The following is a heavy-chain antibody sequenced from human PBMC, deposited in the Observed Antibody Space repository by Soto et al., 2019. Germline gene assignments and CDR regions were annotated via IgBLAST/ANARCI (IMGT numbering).Heavy chain of an antibody. Sequence: PGESLKISCKGSGYSFASHWIGWVRQMPGKGLEWMGIVYPEDSDANYSPSFQGQVTISADKSISTAYLQLSSLKASDTAMFYCARLSSEWIQLWPFDYWGQGTLVTVSS. V-gene: IGHV5-51*01. CDR2: VYPEDSDA. CDR3: ARLSSEWIQLWPFDY. CDR1: GYSFASHW. J-gene: IGHJ4*02. D-gene: IGHD5-18*01.